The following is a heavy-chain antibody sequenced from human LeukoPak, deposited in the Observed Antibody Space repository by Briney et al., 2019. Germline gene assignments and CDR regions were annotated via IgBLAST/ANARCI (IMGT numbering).Heavy chain of an antibody. V-gene: IGHV4-59*03. CDR3: AKGGSYYDGDY. D-gene: IGHD1-26*01. CDR2: VCYSGST. Sequence: PSETLSLTCTVSGASMSIYYWTWIRQVPGKGLEWIGNVCYSGSTRYNPSLMGRATISIDTSKNTFSLKVTSMTAADTAVYFCAKGGSYYDGDYWGQGTRVTVSS. CDR1: GASMSIYY. J-gene: IGHJ4*02.